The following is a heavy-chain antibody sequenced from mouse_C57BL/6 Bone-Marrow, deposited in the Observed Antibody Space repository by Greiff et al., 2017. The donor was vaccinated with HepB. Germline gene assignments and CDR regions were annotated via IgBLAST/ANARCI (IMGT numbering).Heavy chain of an antibody. D-gene: IGHD1-1*01. CDR2: IDPEDGET. CDR1: GFNIKDYY. V-gene: IGHV14-2*01. CDR3: ARRRIYYYGGGFAY. J-gene: IGHJ3*01. Sequence: EVQLQQSGAELVKPGASVKLSCTASGFNIKDYYMHWVKQRTEQGLEWIGRIDPEDGETKYAPKFQGKATITADTSSNTAYLQISSLTSEDTAVYYCARRRIYYYGGGFAYWGQGTLVTVSA.